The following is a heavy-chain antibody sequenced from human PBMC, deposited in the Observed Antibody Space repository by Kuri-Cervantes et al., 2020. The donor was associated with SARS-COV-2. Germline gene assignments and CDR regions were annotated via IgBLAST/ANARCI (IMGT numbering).Heavy chain of an antibody. J-gene: IGHJ6*03. Sequence: GGSLRLSCAASGFTFSSYWMSWVRQAPGKGLEWVANIKQDGSEKYYADSVKGRFTISRDNSKNTLYLQMNSLRAEDTAVYYCSLSSSSVYYYYMDVWGKGTTVTVSS. V-gene: IGHV3-7*03. CDR3: SLSSSSVYYYYMDV. D-gene: IGHD6-13*01. CDR1: GFTFSSYW. CDR2: IKQDGSEK.